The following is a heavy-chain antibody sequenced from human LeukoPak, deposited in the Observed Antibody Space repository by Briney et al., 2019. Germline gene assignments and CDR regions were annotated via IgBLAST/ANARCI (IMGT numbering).Heavy chain of an antibody. CDR3: SKQWLVGI. J-gene: IGHJ4*02. V-gene: IGHV3-23*01. Sequence: GGSLRLSCAASGFSFSDHAMNWVRQAPGKGLEWVSSLSETGDTTDYADSVKGRFTISRDNSKNTLYLQMNSLRPDDTAVYYFSKQWLVGIWGQGTLVNVSS. D-gene: IGHD6-19*01. CDR2: LSETGDTT. CDR1: GFSFSDHA.